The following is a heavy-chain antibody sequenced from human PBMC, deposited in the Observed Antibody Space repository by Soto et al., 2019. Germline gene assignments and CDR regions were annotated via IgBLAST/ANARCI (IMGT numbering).Heavy chain of an antibody. Sequence: EVQLLQSGGGLVQPGGSLTLSCGVSGFPFAPSTMSWVRQAPGKGLEWVSTISVSVGSTYSADSVQGRFTVSSDISDYTLFLRMTSLTADATAVYFCAKRDVPHSTSNAYFYDHWGRGVLVTVSS. CDR2: ISVSVGST. J-gene: IGHJ4*02. D-gene: IGHD2-21*02. V-gene: IGHV3-23*01. CDR1: GFPFAPST. CDR3: AKRDVPHSTSNAYFYDH.